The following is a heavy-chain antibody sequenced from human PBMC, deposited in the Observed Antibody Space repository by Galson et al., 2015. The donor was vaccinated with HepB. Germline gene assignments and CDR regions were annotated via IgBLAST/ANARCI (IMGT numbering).Heavy chain of an antibody. V-gene: IGHV3-66*01. J-gene: IGHJ4*02. CDR3: ARGAGERLRYFDWLPTGPFDY. D-gene: IGHD3-9*01. Sequence: SLRLSCAASGFTVSSNYMSWVRQAPGKGLEWVSVIYSGGSTYYADSVKGRFTISRVNSKNTLYLQMNSLRAEDTAVYYCARGAGERLRYFDWLPTGPFDYWGQGTLVTVSS. CDR1: GFTVSSNY. CDR2: IYSGGST.